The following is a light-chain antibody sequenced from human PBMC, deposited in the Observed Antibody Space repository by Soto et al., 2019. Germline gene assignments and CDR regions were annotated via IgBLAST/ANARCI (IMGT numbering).Light chain of an antibody. CDR2: AAS. V-gene: IGKV1-27*01. Sequence: DIQMTQSPSSLSASVGDRVTITCRASQGISNYLAWYQQKPGRVPKLLIYAASTLQSGVPSRFSGSGSGTDFTLSINRLQPEDVATYFCQNYNSVPFTFGPGTKVDVK. CDR1: QGISNY. CDR3: QNYNSVPFT. J-gene: IGKJ3*01.